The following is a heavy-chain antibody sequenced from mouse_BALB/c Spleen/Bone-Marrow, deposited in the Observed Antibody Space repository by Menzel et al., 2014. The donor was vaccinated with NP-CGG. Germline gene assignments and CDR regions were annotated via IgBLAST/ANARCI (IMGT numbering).Heavy chain of an antibody. D-gene: IGHD3-2*01. CDR3: ASPRGVGQLGLPFDY. J-gene: IGHJ2*01. CDR1: GYAFSSSW. Sequence: QVQLKESGPELVKPGASVKISCKASGYAFSSSWMNWVKQRPGQGLEWIGRIYPGDGDTNYNGKFKGKATLTADKSSSTAFLQPNSLTPVDPGVYFCASPRGVGQLGLPFDYWGKGTPLTVSS. CDR2: IYPGDGDT. V-gene: IGHV1-82*01.